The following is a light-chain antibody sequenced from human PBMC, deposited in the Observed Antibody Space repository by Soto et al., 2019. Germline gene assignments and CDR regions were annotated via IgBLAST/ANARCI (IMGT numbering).Light chain of an antibody. Sequence: QSALTQPASVSGSPGQSIAISCTGTFSDVGGYDYVSWYQQHPDKAPKLMIYEVTKRPSGVSNRFSGSKSGNTASLTIPGLQPEDEADYYCSSHTSGSTRVFGSGTKVTV. CDR2: EVT. J-gene: IGLJ1*01. CDR1: FSDVGGYDY. V-gene: IGLV2-14*01. CDR3: SSHTSGSTRV.